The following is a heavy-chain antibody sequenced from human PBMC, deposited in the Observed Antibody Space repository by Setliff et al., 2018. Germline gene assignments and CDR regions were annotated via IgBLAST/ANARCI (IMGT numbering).Heavy chain of an antibody. Sequence: PSETLSLTCTVSGGSISSYYWSWIRQPPGKGLEWIAYIYYGGSTNYNPSLKSRVTISVDTSKNQFSLKLSSVTAADTAVYYCARGNNWEPDAFDVWGQGTMVTVSS. D-gene: IGHD1-20*01. CDR2: IYYGGST. V-gene: IGHV4-59*01. CDR3: ARGNNWEPDAFDV. J-gene: IGHJ3*01. CDR1: GGSISSYY.